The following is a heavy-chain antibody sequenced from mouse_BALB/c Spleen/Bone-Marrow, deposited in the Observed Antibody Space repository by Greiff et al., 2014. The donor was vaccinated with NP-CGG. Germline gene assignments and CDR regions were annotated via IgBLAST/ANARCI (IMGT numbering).Heavy chain of an antibody. Sequence: EVMLVESGGGLVQPGGSMKLSCVASGFTFSNYWMNWVRQSPEKGLEWVAEIRLISHNYATHYAESVKGRFTISRDDSKSSVYLQMNNLRAEDTGIYYCTTGFAYWGQGTLVTVSA. V-gene: IGHV6-6*02. CDR3: TTGFAY. CDR1: GFTFSNYW. CDR2: IRLISHNYAT. J-gene: IGHJ3*01.